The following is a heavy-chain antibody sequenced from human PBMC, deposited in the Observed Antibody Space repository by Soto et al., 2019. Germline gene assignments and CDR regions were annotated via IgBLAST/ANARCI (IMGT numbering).Heavy chain of an antibody. CDR1: GGTFSNYA. Sequence: SVKVSCKASGGTFSNYAISWVRQAPGQGLEWMGGIIPIFGTANYAQKFQGRVTITADESTSTAYMELSSLRSEDTAVYYCASATATISGGFGDAFDIWGQGTMVTVSS. CDR3: ASATATISGGFGDAFDI. CDR2: IIPIFGTA. J-gene: IGHJ3*02. D-gene: IGHD3-10*01. V-gene: IGHV1-69*13.